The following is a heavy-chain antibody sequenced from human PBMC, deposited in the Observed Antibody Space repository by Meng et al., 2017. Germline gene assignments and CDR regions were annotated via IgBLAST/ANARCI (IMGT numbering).Heavy chain of an antibody. CDR1: GYTFTGYY. Sequence: GQLCQCRAEVKKPGAAVKGSRKASGYTFTGYYMHWVRQAPGQGREWMGGIIPIFGTANYAQKFQCRVTITADESTSTAYMELSSLRSEDTAVYYCAMILRNSYGDYEDYWGQGTLVTVSS. CDR2: IIPIFGTA. V-gene: IGHV1-69*01. J-gene: IGHJ4*02. D-gene: IGHD4-17*01. CDR3: AMILRNSYGDYEDY.